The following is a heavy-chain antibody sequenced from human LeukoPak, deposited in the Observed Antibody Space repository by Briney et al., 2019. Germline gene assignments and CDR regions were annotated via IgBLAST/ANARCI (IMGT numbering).Heavy chain of an antibody. V-gene: IGHV3-48*03. Sequence: GGSLRLSCAASGFTFSSYEMNWIRQAPGKGLEWVSYISTGGSAIFYADSVKGRFTMSRDNAKNSLFLQMDSLRADDTAVYYCARGPKINIAAAGTCCDYWGQGTLVTVSS. CDR1: GFTFSSYE. CDR2: ISTGGSAI. J-gene: IGHJ4*02. CDR3: ARGPKINIAAAGTCCDY. D-gene: IGHD6-13*01.